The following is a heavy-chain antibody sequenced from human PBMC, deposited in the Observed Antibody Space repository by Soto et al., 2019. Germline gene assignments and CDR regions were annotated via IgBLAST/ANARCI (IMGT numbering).Heavy chain of an antibody. Sequence: SETLSLTCAVSGVSISSGGYSWSWIRQPPGKGLEWIGYIYHSGSTYYNPSLKSRVTISVDRSKNQFSLKLSSVTAADTAVYYCARVRALRYFDWSQYYYYMDVWGKGTTVTVSS. CDR3: ARVRALRYFDWSQYYYYMDV. CDR1: GVSISSGGYS. J-gene: IGHJ6*03. D-gene: IGHD3-9*01. V-gene: IGHV4-30-2*01. CDR2: IYHSGST.